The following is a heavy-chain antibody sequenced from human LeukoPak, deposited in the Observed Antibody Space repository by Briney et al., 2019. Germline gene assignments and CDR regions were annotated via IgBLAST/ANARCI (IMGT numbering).Heavy chain of an antibody. CDR3: ARGAAAGDY. CDR1: GGAFSGYY. J-gene: IGHJ4*02. D-gene: IGHD6-13*01. Sequence: SETLSLTCAVYGGAFSGYYWSWIRQPPGKGLEWIGEINHSGSTNYNPSLKSRVTISVDTSKNQFSLKLSSVTAADTAVYYCARGAAAGDYWGQGTLVTVSS. V-gene: IGHV4-34*01. CDR2: INHSGST.